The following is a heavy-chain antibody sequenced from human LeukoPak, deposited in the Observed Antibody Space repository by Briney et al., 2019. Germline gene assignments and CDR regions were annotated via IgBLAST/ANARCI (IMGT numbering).Heavy chain of an antibody. CDR1: GGTFSSYA. CDR3: ARAQGSSSWYWFDP. V-gene: IGHV1-69*05. J-gene: IGHJ5*02. Sequence: ASVKVSCKASGGTFSSYAISWVRQAPGQGLEWMGGIIPIFVTANYAQKFQGRVTITTDESTSTAYMELSSLISEDTAVYYCARAQGSSSWYWFDPWGQGTLVTVSS. D-gene: IGHD6-13*01. CDR2: IIPIFVTA.